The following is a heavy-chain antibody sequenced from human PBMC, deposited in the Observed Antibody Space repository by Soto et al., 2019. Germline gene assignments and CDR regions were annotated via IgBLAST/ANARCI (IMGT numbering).Heavy chain of an antibody. D-gene: IGHD1-1*01. CDR2: TYYRSKWYN. J-gene: IGHJ6*02. CDR3: ARGLERVAHYYYGMDV. CDR1: GDSVSSNSAA. Sequence: SQTLSLTCAISGDSVSSNSAAWNWIRQSPSRGLEWLGRTYYRSKWYNDYAVSVKSRITINPDTSKNQFSLQVHSVTPEDTAVYYCARGLERVAHYYYGMDVWSQGTTVTVS. V-gene: IGHV6-1*01.